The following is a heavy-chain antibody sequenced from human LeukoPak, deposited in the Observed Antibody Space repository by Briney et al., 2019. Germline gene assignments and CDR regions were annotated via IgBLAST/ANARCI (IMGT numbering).Heavy chain of an antibody. CDR3: AKDQTAVAGTGCLDY. V-gene: IGHV3-30*18. CDR2: ISYDGSNK. Sequence: GGSLRLSCAASGFTFRNYGMHWVRQAPGKGLEWVAVISYDGSNKYYADSVKGRFTISRDNSKNTLYLQMNSLRAEDTAVYYCAKDQTAVAGTGCLDYWGQGTLVTVSS. J-gene: IGHJ4*02. CDR1: GFTFRNYG. D-gene: IGHD6-19*01.